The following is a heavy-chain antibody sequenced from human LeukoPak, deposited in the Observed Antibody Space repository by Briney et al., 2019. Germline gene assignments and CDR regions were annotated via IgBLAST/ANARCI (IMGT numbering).Heavy chain of an antibody. CDR3: ARGGYKTTDY. Sequence: HAGGSLRLSCAASGFTFKNYWMTWVRQPPGKGLEWVANIRPDGSETYCVDSVKGRFTISRDNAKNSLYLQMNSLRAEDTAVYYCARGGYKTTDYWGQGTLVTVSS. J-gene: IGHJ4*02. CDR2: IRPDGSET. D-gene: IGHD2-2*02. V-gene: IGHV3-7*05. CDR1: GFTFKNYW.